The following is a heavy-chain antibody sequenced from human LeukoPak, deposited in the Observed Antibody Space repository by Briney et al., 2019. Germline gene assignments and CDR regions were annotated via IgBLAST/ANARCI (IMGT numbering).Heavy chain of an antibody. CDR1: GGSISTFY. CDR3: ARLIWSSGSYPFDY. Sequence: SETLSLTCTVSGGSISTFYWSWIRQPPGQGLEYIGYVDYSGTTDYNPSLKSRVIISVDTSNNQFSLKLTSVTAADTAVYYCARLIWSSGSYPFDYWGQGTLVTVSS. J-gene: IGHJ4*02. CDR2: VDYSGTT. D-gene: IGHD1-26*01. V-gene: IGHV4-59*01.